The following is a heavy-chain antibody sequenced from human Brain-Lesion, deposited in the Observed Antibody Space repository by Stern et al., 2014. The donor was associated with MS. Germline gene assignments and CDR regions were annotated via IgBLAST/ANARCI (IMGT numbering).Heavy chain of an antibody. Sequence: VQLVESGPGLVKPSGPLSLTCAVSGGSISSSNWWSLVRPSPGKGLAWLGEIYLCGGTKYSPSLESRVIISVEKAKNQFSLKVSYVTAADTAVYYCARELPDLNAFDIWGQGTMVTVSS. CDR3: ARELPDLNAFDI. J-gene: IGHJ3*02. CDR2: IYLCGGT. V-gene: IGHV4-4*02. CDR1: GGSISSSNW. D-gene: IGHD1-14*01.